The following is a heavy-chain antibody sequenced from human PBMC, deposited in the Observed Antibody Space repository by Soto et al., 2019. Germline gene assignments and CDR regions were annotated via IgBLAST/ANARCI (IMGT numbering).Heavy chain of an antibody. Sequence: QLQMQESGPGLVKPSETLSLTCTVSGGSISSSSHYWAWIRQPPGKGLEWIGSIYYDGSTHYYPSLESRVTISADMSTNQLSLRLNPVTAADTAVYYCVRPYYDSSGHWGAMDIWGQGTMVTVSS. J-gene: IGHJ3*02. CDR1: GGSISSSSHY. D-gene: IGHD3-22*01. CDR2: IYYDGST. CDR3: VRPYYDSSGHWGAMDI. V-gene: IGHV4-39*01.